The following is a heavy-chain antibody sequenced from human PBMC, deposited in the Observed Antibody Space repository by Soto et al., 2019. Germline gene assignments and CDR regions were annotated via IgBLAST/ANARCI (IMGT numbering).Heavy chain of an antibody. V-gene: IGHV2-26*01. Sequence: QVTLKESGPVLVKPTETLTLTCTVSGFSLSNARMGVSWIRQPPGKALEWLAHIFSNDEKSYSTSLKSRLTNSTETSKSQVVLTMTNMDPVDTATYYCARLYYDKPRGAFDIWGQGTMVTVSS. J-gene: IGHJ3*02. CDR1: GFSLSNARMG. CDR3: ARLYYDKPRGAFDI. D-gene: IGHD3-22*01. CDR2: IFSNDEK.